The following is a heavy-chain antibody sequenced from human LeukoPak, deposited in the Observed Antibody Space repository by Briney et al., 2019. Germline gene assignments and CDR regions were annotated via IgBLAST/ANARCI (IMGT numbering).Heavy chain of an antibody. Sequence: GGSLRLSCAASGFTFKTYAMSWVRQAPGKGLEWVAFIRYDGSKKYYADSVKGRLTISRDNSKNTLYLQMNSLRAEDTAVYYCARARNYEYTLDYWGQGTLVTASS. CDR2: IRYDGSKK. V-gene: IGHV3-30*02. J-gene: IGHJ4*02. CDR3: ARARNYEYTLDY. CDR1: GFTFKTYA. D-gene: IGHD4-11*01.